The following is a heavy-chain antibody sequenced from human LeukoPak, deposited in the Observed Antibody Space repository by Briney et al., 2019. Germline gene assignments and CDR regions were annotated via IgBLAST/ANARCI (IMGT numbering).Heavy chain of an antibody. D-gene: IGHD6-13*01. Sequence: GGSLRLSCAASGFAFSNYNMNWLREAPGKGLEWVSSISIGSSFVYYTDSMRGRFTISRDDAKNSLYLQMDSLRVEDTAVYYCARDNYSREPVEYNGMDVWGQGTTVTVSS. CDR3: ARDNYSREPVEYNGMDV. V-gene: IGHV3-21*01. CDR2: ISIGSSFV. CDR1: GFAFSNYN. J-gene: IGHJ6*02.